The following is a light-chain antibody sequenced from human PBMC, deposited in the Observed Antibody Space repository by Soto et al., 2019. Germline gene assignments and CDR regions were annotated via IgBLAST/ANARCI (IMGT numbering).Light chain of an antibody. V-gene: IGLV2-14*01. CDR1: SSDVGGYNY. Sequence: QSALTQPASVSGSPGQSITISCTGTSSDVGGYNYVSWYQQHPGKAPKLMIYEVSNRTSGVSNRFSGSKSGNTVSLTISGLQAEDEADYYCSSYTSSSTRVFGGGTKLTVL. J-gene: IGLJ3*02. CDR3: SSYTSSSTRV. CDR2: EVS.